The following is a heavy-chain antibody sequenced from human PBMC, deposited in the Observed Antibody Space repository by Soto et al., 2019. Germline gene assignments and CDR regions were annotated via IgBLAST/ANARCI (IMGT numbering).Heavy chain of an antibody. D-gene: IGHD6-13*01. J-gene: IGHJ4*02. Sequence: VQLVESGGGVVQPGRSLRLSCAASGFTFSSYAMHWVRQAPGKGLEWVAVISYDGSNKYYADSVKGRFTISRDNSKNTLYLQMNSLRAEDTAVYYCARGLIPGYSSSCQNYWGQGTLVTVSS. CDR3: ARGLIPGYSSSCQNY. CDR1: GFTFSSYA. V-gene: IGHV3-30-3*01. CDR2: ISYDGSNK.